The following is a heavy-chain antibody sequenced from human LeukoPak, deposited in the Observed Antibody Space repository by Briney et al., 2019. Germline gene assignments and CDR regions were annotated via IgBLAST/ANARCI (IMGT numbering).Heavy chain of an antibody. CDR2: INPNSGGT. D-gene: IGHD4-17*01. Sequence: GASVKVSCKASGYTFTGYYMHWVRQAPGQGLEWMGWINPNSGGTNYAQKFQGRVTMTRDTSISTAYMELNRLKSDDTAVYYCARDYGYFYYYMDVWGKGTTVTVSS. CDR3: ARDYGYFYYYMDV. J-gene: IGHJ6*03. CDR1: GYTFTGYY. V-gene: IGHV1-2*02.